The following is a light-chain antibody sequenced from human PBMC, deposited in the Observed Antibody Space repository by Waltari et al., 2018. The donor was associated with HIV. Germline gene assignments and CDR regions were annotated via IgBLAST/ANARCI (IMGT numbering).Light chain of an antibody. CDR1: SSDVGSYNR. V-gene: IGLV2-18*01. Sequence: QSALTQPPSVSGSPGQSVTISCTGTSSDVGSYNRVPWYQQHPATAPKLMVYEVSNRPSGVPDRFSGSKSGNTASLTISGLQAEDEADYYCSLYTSSSWVFGGGTKLTVL. CDR2: EVS. J-gene: IGLJ2*01. CDR3: SLYTSSSWV.